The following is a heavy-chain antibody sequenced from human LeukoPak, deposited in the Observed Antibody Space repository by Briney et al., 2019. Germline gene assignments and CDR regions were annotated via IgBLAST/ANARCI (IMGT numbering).Heavy chain of an antibody. D-gene: IGHD6-19*01. J-gene: IGHJ4*02. V-gene: IGHV4-39*01. Sequence: SETLSLTCTVSGGSISSSSYYWGWIRQPPGKGLEWIGSIYYSGSTYYNPSLKSRVTISVDTSKNQFSLKLSSVTAADTAVYYCARQSSGWPDYWGQGTLVTISS. CDR2: IYYSGST. CDR1: GGSISSSSYY. CDR3: ARQSSGWPDY.